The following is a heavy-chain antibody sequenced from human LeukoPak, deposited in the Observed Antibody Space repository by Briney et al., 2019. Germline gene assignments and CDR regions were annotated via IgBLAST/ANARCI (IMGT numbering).Heavy chain of an antibody. CDR3: ARGRRGYYYYYGMDV. Sequence: SETLSLTCTVSGGSISSHYWSWIRQPPGKGLEWIGEINHSGSTNYNPSLKSRVTISVDTSKNQFSLKLSSVTAADTAVYYCARGRRGYYYYYGMDVWGQGTTVTVSS. CDR1: GGSISSHY. V-gene: IGHV4-34*01. CDR2: INHSGST. J-gene: IGHJ6*02.